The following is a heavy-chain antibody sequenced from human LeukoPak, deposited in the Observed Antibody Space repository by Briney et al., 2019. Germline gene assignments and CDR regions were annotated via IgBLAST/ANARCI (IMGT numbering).Heavy chain of an antibody. D-gene: IGHD1-1*01. Sequence: GGSLRLSCAASGFTFSIYSMSWARQAPGKGLEWVSYISSSSSTINYADSVKGRFTISRDNSKNSLSLQMNSLTAEDTAIYYCAIATTGRGAFGSWGQGTLVSVSS. CDR2: ISSSSSTI. CDR3: AIATTGRGAFGS. J-gene: IGHJ4*02. V-gene: IGHV3-48*04. CDR1: GFTFSIYS.